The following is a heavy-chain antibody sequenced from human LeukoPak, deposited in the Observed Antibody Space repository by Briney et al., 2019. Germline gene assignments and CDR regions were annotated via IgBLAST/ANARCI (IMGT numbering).Heavy chain of an antibody. V-gene: IGHV4-59*08. CDR2: ICSSGST. Sequence: SEPLSLSRIVSGGSISSSNWNWIWQPPVKGLEWIGSICSSGSTNSNPSPNSRVNISVDTSKSQFSLKMTSVTAADTAVYYCARQGSGGRAFDIWGQGTMVTVSS. J-gene: IGHJ3*02. D-gene: IGHD1-26*01. CDR3: ARQGSGGRAFDI. CDR1: GGSISSSN.